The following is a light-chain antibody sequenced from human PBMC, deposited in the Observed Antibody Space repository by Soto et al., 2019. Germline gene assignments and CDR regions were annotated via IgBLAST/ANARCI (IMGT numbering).Light chain of an antibody. V-gene: IGLV1-40*01. Sequence: QSVLTQPPSVSGAPGQRVTISCTGSSSNIGAGYVVHWYQQLPGTAPKLLIYGNSNRPSGVPDRFSGSKSGTSASLAITGLQAEDEADYYCQSYDSSLSGWVFGGGIKLTVL. CDR1: SSNIGAGYV. J-gene: IGLJ3*02. CDR3: QSYDSSLSGWV. CDR2: GNS.